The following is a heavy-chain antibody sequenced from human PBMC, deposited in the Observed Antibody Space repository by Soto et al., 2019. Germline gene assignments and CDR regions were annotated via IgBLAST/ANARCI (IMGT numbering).Heavy chain of an antibody. J-gene: IGHJ5*02. V-gene: IGHV1-46*03. CDR3: ATLGAGIGVA. CDR1: GYKFTNYY. CDR2: INPIGGDT. Sequence: QVQLVQSGAEVKKPGASVKVSCKASGYKFTNYYMHWVRQAPGQGLEWMGIINPIGGDTSYAQKVQGRITVTRDTSTSSVYMELSRLRSEDTAVYYCATLGAGIGVAWGQGTLVTVSS. D-gene: IGHD6-19*01.